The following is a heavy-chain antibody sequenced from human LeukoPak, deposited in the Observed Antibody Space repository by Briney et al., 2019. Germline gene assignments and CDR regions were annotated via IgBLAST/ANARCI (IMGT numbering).Heavy chain of an antibody. Sequence: PGGSLRLSCTASGFNFILFSMNWVRQAPGKGLEWVSYISSDSSTIYYADSVKGRFTISRDNAKNSVFLQMHSLRDEDTAVYFCARGFADFVWGSYPSSYWGQGILVTVSS. J-gene: IGHJ4*02. CDR1: GFNFILFS. D-gene: IGHD3-16*02. CDR2: ISSDSSTI. CDR3: ARGFADFVWGSYPSSY. V-gene: IGHV3-48*02.